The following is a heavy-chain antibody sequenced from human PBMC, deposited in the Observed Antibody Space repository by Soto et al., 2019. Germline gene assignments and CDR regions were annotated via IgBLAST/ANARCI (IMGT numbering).Heavy chain of an antibody. CDR3: AKIDGYFDY. Sequence: PGGSLRLSCAGSGFTFINTGMSWVRQAPGQGLEWVSAITGNGDTTYYADSVKGRFTISRDNSKSTLYLQMNSLRAEDTAVYHCAKIDGYFDYWGQGTLVTVSS. CDR2: ITGNGDTT. V-gene: IGHV3-23*01. J-gene: IGHJ4*02. D-gene: IGHD3-22*01. CDR1: GFTFINTG.